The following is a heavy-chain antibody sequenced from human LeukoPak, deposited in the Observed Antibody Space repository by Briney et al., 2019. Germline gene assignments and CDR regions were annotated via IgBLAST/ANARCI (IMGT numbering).Heavy chain of an antibody. CDR1: GGSISSYY. J-gene: IGHJ4*02. V-gene: IGHV4-59*01. D-gene: IGHD3-22*01. CDR2: IYYSGST. Sequence: SQTLSLTCTVSGGSISSYYWSWIRQPPGKGLEWIGYIYYSGSTNYNPSLKSRVTISVDTSKNQFSLRLRSVTAADTAVYYCARVTGYMIEDYFDYWGQGTLVTVSS. CDR3: ARVTGYMIEDYFDY.